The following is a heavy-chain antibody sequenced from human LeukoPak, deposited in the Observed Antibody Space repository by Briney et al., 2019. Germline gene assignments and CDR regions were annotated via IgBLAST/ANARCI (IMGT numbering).Heavy chain of an antibody. CDR3: ARRTGSRLPNWFDP. CDR1: DGSFSGYY. J-gene: IGHJ5*02. V-gene: IGHV4-34*01. D-gene: IGHD3-10*01. CDR2: IYYSGTT. Sequence: SETLSLTCAVYDGSFSGYYWGWIRQPPGKGLEWIGTIYYSGTTYYNPSLKSRVTISIDTSKNHFSLKLNSVTAADTAVYYCARRTGSRLPNWFDPWGQGTLVTVSS.